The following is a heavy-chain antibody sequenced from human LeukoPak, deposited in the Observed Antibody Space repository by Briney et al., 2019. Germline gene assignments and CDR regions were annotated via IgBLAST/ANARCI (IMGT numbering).Heavy chain of an antibody. Sequence: PSETLSLTCAVYGGSFSGYYWSWIRQPPGKGLEWIGEINHSGSTNYNPSLKSRVTISVDTSKNQFSLQLNSVTPEDTAVYYCARVPIAAAGPYFDYWGQGTLVTVSS. J-gene: IGHJ4*02. V-gene: IGHV4-34*01. CDR1: GGSFSGYY. CDR2: INHSGST. CDR3: ARVPIAAAGPYFDY. D-gene: IGHD6-13*01.